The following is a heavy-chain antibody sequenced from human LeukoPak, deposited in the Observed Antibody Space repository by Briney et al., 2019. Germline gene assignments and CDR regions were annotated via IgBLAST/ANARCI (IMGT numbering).Heavy chain of an antibody. CDR2: IKQDGSEK. V-gene: IGHV3-7*01. Sequence: GGSLRLSCAASGFTFSSYWMSWVRQAPGKGLEWVANIKQDGSEKYYVDSVKGRFTISRDNAKNSLYLHMNSLRAEDTAVYYCARLVTRDLTGYLRTDYFDYWGQGTLVTVSS. J-gene: IGHJ4*02. D-gene: IGHD3-9*01. CDR3: ARLVTRDLTGYLRTDYFDY. CDR1: GFTFSSYW.